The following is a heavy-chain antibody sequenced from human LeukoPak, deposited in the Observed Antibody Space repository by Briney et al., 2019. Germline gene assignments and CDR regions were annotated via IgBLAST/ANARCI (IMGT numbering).Heavy chain of an antibody. J-gene: IGHJ4*02. CDR1: GFTFNNAW. D-gene: IGHD3-10*01. Sequence: RGSLRLSCAASGFTFNNAWMSWVRQAPGKGLEWVGRIKSKTDGGTTDYAAPVKGRFTISRDDSKNTLFLQMNSLKTEDTAVFYCTTEGIFTMVRGVITVFDYWGQGTLVTVSS. V-gene: IGHV3-15*01. CDR2: IKSKTDGGTT. CDR3: TTEGIFTMVRGVITVFDY.